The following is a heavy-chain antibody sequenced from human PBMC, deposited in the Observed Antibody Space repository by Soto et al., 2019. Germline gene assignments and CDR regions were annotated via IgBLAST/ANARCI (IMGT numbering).Heavy chain of an antibody. D-gene: IGHD2-21*02. J-gene: IGHJ4*02. CDR1: GFRFSDYP. V-gene: IGHV3-7*03. CDR2: INRRGTST. CDR3: TTWLTAHFDY. Sequence: GGSLRLSCVGSGFRFSDYPLNWVRQAPGQGLEWVANINRRGTSTNYVDSVRGRFTLSRDYSRNILFLQMDSLRADDTALYYCTTWLTAHFDYWGRGTQVTVSS.